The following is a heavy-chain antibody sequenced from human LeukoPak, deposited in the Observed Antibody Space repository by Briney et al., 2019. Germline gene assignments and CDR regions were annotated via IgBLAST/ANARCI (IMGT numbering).Heavy chain of an antibody. D-gene: IGHD6-13*01. CDR1: GGSISSYY. CDR2: FYYSGSN. CDR3: ARVSPAVGAFDI. Sequence: SSETLSLTCTVSGGSISSYYWSWIRQPPGKGLEWIGYFYYSGSNNFNPSLESRVTISGDTSKNQFSLKLSSVTAADTAIYYCARVSPAVGAFDIWGRGTMVTVSS. J-gene: IGHJ3*02. V-gene: IGHV4-59*01.